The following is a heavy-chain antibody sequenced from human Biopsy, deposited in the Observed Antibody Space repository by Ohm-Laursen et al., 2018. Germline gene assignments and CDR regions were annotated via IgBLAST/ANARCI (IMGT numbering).Heavy chain of an antibody. CDR2: VTTTSSYI. CDR3: ARGRTGG. D-gene: IGHD1/OR15-1a*01. Sequence: GSLRLSCTASGFDFSDYSMSWVRQAPGKGPEWVSSVTTTSSYIYYADSVKGRFTISRDNAKNSLYLQMNSLRAEDTAVYYCARGRTGGWGQGTLVTVSS. V-gene: IGHV3-21*01. CDR1: GFDFSDYS. J-gene: IGHJ4*02.